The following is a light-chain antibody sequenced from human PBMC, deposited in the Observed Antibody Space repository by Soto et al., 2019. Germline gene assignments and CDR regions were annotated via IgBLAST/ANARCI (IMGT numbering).Light chain of an antibody. CDR1: QSISRS. V-gene: IGKV1-5*01. CDR2: DAS. J-gene: IGKJ1*01. CDR3: QQYNSWLWT. Sequence: DIQMTQSPSTLSASVGDRVTITCRASQSISRSLAWYQQKSGKAPKLLIYDASSLESGVPSRFSGSGFGTEFTLTISGLQPDDFASYYCQQYNSWLWTFGQGTKVEI.